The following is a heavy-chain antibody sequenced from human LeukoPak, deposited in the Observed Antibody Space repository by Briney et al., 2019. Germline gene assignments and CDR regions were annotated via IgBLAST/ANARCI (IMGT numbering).Heavy chain of an antibody. V-gene: IGHV3-23*01. CDR2: ISGSGGST. Sequence: GGSLRLSCAASGFTFSSYSMSWVRQAPGKGLEWVSAISGSGGSTYYADSVKGRFTISRDNSKNTLYLQMNSLRAEDTAVYYCAKGGNPAPYYMDVWGKGTTVTVSS. D-gene: IGHD4-23*01. CDR1: GFTFSSYS. CDR3: AKGGNPAPYYMDV. J-gene: IGHJ6*03.